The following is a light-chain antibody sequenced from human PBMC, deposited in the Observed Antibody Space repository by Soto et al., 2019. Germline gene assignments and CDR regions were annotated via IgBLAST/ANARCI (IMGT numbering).Light chain of an antibody. CDR2: EGS. V-gene: IGLV2-23*01. CDR3: CSYAGSRHVV. J-gene: IGLJ2*01. CDR1: SSDVGSYNL. Sequence: QSALTQPASVSGSPGQSITISCTGTSSDVGSYNLVSWYQQHPGKAPKLMIYEGSKRPSGVSNRFSGSKSGNTASLTISGRQAEDEADYYCCSYAGSRHVVFGGGTKLTVL.